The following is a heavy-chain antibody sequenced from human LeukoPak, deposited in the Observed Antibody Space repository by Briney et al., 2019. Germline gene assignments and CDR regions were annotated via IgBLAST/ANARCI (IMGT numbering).Heavy chain of an antibody. CDR2: ISYSGST. Sequence: SETLSLTCSVSGGSIDIYYWTWIRQPPGKGLEWIGYISYSGSTNYSPSLKSRVSISIDTSKNQFSLNLRSVTAADTAVFYCALIDYYNYALVYWGQGTLVTVSS. D-gene: IGHD3-10*01. J-gene: IGHJ4*02. CDR3: ALIDYYNYALVY. CDR1: GGSIDIYY. V-gene: IGHV4-59*13.